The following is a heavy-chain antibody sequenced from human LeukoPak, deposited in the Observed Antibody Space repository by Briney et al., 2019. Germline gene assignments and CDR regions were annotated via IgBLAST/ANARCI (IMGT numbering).Heavy chain of an antibody. D-gene: IGHD3-22*01. CDR2: IYTSGST. J-gene: IGHJ4*02. CDR1: GGSVTSGSYY. V-gene: IGHV4-61*02. CDR3: AATGPYYYDSSGNGAHFDY. Sequence: SETLSLTCSVSGGSVTSGSYYWSWIRQPAGKGLEWIGRIYTSGSTNYNPSLKSRVTMSVDTSKNQFSLKLSSVTAADTAVYYCAATGPYYYDSSGNGAHFDYWGQGTLVTVSS.